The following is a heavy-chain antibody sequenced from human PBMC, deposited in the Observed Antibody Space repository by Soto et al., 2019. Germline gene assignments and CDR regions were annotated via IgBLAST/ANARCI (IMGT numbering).Heavy chain of an antibody. CDR3: ASNGESTGLDY. CDR2: IIPILGIA. Sequence: QVQLVQSGAEVKKPGSSVTGSCKASGGTFSSYTISWVRQAPGQGLEWMGRIIPILGIANYAQKFQGRVTITADKSTSTAYMELISLRSEDTAVYYCASNGESTGLDYLGQGTLVIV. V-gene: IGHV1-69*02. J-gene: IGHJ4*02. CDR1: GGTFSSYT.